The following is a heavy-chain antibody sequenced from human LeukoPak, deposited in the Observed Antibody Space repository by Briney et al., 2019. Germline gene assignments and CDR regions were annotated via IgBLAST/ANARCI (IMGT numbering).Heavy chain of an antibody. CDR1: GDSVSSNSAA. CDR3: KADLPLMDV. J-gene: IGHJ6*02. Sequence: SQTLSLTCAISGDSVSSNSAAWNWIRQSPWRGLEWLGRTYYRSKWYNDYAVSVKSRITINPDTSKNQVSLQLNSVTPEDTAVYYCKADLPLMDVWGQGTTVTVSS. V-gene: IGHV6-1*01. CDR2: TYYRSKWYN.